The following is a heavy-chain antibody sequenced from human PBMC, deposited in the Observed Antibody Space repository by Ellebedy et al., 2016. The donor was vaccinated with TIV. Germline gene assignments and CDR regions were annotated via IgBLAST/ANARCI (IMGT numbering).Heavy chain of an antibody. CDR2: IYSGGST. D-gene: IGHD6-13*01. J-gene: IGHJ4*02. CDR3: ARDPTRGSSWPPPIDY. Sequence: GESLKISCASSGFTVSSNYMSWVRQAPGKGLEWVSVIYSGGSTYYADSVKGRFTISRDNSKNTLYLQMNSLRAEDTAVYYCARDPTRGSSWPPPIDYWGQGTLVTVSS. V-gene: IGHV3-66*01. CDR1: GFTVSSNY.